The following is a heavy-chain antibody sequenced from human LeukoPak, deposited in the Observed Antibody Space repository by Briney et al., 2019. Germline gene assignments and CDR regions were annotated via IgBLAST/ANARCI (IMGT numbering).Heavy chain of an antibody. CDR3: ARDRGYDSSASDY. CDR2: ISYDGSNK. Sequence: GRSLRLSCAASGFTFSSYAMHWVRQAPGKGLEWVAVISYDGSNKYYADSVKGRFTISRDNSKNTLYLQMNSLRAEDTAVYYCARDRGYDSSASDYWGQGTLVTVSS. CDR1: GFTFSSYA. J-gene: IGHJ4*02. D-gene: IGHD3-22*01. V-gene: IGHV3-30-3*01.